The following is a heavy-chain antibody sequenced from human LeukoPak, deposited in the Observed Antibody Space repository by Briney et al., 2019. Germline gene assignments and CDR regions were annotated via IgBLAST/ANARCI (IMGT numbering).Heavy chain of an antibody. CDR3: ARPGSGTIGIDY. V-gene: IGHV5-51*01. D-gene: IGHD3-10*01. CDR1: GYTLTDYW. Sequence: GESLKISCKASGYTLTDYWIGWVRQLPGKGLEWMGIIYPGDSDTRYSPSFQGQVTISADRSISTAYLQWTSLKASDTAMYYCARPGSGTIGIDYWGQGTLVTVSS. J-gene: IGHJ4*02. CDR2: IYPGDSDT.